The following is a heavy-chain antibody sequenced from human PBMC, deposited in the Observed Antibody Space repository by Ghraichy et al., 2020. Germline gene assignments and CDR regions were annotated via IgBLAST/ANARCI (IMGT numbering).Heavy chain of an antibody. V-gene: IGHV3-30*03. CDR3: AGRGSSGWYSLDY. Sequence: GGSLRLSCAASEFTFSDYGMQRVRQAPGKGLEWVAVISYDGSNKYYADSVKGRFIISRDNSKNTLYLQMSSLRAEDTAVYYCAGRGSSGWYSLDYWGQGTLVTVSS. CDR1: EFTFSDYG. D-gene: IGHD6-19*01. J-gene: IGHJ4*02. CDR2: ISYDGSNK.